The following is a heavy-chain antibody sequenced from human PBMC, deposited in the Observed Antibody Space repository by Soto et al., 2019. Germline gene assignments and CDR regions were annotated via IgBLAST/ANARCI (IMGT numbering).Heavy chain of an antibody. V-gene: IGHV3-33*06. CDR1: GFTFSSYG. Sequence: GSLRLSCAASGFTFSSYGMHWVRQAPGKGLEWVAVIWYDGSNKYYADSVKGRFTISRDNSKNTLYLQMNSLRAEDTAVYYCAKRRWGGGADYWGQGTLVTVSS. CDR3: AKRRWGGGADY. D-gene: IGHD3-16*01. CDR2: IWYDGSNK. J-gene: IGHJ4*02.